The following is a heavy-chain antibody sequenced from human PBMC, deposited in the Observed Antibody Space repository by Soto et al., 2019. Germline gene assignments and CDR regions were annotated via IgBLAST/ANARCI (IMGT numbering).Heavy chain of an antibody. CDR2: ISGSGGST. CDR1: GFTFSYYA. Sequence: GGSLRLSCAASGFTFSYYAMNWVRQAPGKGLEWVSTISGSGGSTHYADSVKGRFTISRDNSQNTLYLQMNSLRAEDTAVYYCAKPTPEGVGDYYFDYWGQGTLVTVS. J-gene: IGHJ4*02. D-gene: IGHD3-3*01. CDR3: AKPTPEGVGDYYFDY. V-gene: IGHV3-23*01.